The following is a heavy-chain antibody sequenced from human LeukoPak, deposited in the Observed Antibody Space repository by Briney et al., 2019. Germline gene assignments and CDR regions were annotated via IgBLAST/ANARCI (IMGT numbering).Heavy chain of an antibody. CDR2: INHSGST. Sequence: SETLPLTCAVYGGSFSGYYWSWIRQPPGKGLEWIGEINHSGSTNYNPSLKSRVTISVDTSKNQFSPKLSSVTAADTAVYYCARGLGDPYFDYWGQGTLVTASS. CDR3: ARGLGDPYFDY. J-gene: IGHJ4*02. CDR1: GGSFSGYY. V-gene: IGHV4-34*01.